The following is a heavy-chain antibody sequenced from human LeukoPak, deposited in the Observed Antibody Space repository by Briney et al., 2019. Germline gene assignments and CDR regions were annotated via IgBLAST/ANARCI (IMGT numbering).Heavy chain of an antibody. D-gene: IGHD3-22*01. V-gene: IGHV4-31*03. CDR3: ATTYYYDSSGYVDAFDI. CDR2: IYYSGST. CDR1: GGSISSGGYY. Sequence: SQTLSLTCTVSGGSISSGGYYWSWIRQHPGKCLEWIGYIYYSGSTYYNPSLKSRVTISVDTSKNQFSLKLSSVTAADTAVYYCATTYYYDSSGYVDAFDIWGQGTMVTVSS. J-gene: IGHJ3*02.